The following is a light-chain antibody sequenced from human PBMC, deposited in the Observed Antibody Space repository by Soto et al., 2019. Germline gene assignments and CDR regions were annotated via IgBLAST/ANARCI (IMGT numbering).Light chain of an antibody. Sequence: EIVLTQSPGTLSLSPGERATLSCRASQSISSNYLNWYQQKPGQAPRLLIYGTATRTTGIPDRFSGRGSGTDFTLTISRLEPEDFAVYYCHQYAGSPWTFGQGTKVEIK. CDR1: QSISSNY. J-gene: IGKJ1*01. CDR2: GTA. CDR3: HQYAGSPWT. V-gene: IGKV3-20*01.